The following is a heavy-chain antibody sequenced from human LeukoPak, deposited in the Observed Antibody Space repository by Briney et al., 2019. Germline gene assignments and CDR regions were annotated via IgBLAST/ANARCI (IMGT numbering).Heavy chain of an antibody. CDR2: IYTSGST. CDR3: ARDEYSSSWQGAFDI. D-gene: IGHD6-13*01. CDR1: GGSISSGSYY. Sequence: SETLSLTCTVSGGSISSGSYYWSWIRQPAGKGLEWIGRIYTSGSTNYNPSLKSRVTISVDTSKNQFSLKLSSVTAADTAVYYCARDEYSSSWQGAFDIWGQGTMVTVSS. J-gene: IGHJ3*02. V-gene: IGHV4-61*02.